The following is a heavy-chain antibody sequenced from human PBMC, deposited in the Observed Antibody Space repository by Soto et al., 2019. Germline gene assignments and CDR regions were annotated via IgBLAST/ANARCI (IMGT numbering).Heavy chain of an antibody. J-gene: IGHJ5*02. CDR3: ARDQTQGAGWFDP. Sequence: GGSLRLSCAASGLEVSYNYMNWVRQAPGKGLEWVSVLYNSETTYYAESVKGRFTISRDTVKNTVYLEMNNLRVDDTAVYYCARDQTQGAGWFDPWGRGTLVTVSS. CDR1: GLEVSYNY. CDR2: LYNSETT. V-gene: IGHV3-53*01.